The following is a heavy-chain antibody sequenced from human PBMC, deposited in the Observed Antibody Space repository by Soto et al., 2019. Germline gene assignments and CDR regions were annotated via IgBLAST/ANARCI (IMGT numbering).Heavy chain of an antibody. V-gene: IGHV3-21*05. D-gene: IGHD3-3*01. CDR2: ISSSSSYT. CDR1: GFTFSSSA. Sequence: PGGPLRLSCAASGFTFSSSAMTWVRQAPGKGLEWISYISSSSSYTVYADSVKGRFTISRDDAKNSLYLQMNSLRAEDTAIYYCARDNSGHYYGWFDPWGQGSLVNVSS. CDR3: ARDNSGHYYGWFDP. J-gene: IGHJ5*02.